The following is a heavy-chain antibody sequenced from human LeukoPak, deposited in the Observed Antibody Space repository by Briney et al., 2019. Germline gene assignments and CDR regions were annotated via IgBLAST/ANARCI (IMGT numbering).Heavy chain of an antibody. D-gene: IGHD2-15*01. CDR3: VRDGQGSTPLDY. CDR1: GFSFSSHW. CDR2: ISTDGSRP. Sequence: GGSLRLSCAASGFSFSSHWMHWVRQAPGKGLVWVSGISTDGSRPRYADSVNGRFTISRDNAKNTLYLQMNSLRAEDTAVYFCVRDGQGSTPLDYWGQGTLVTVSS. V-gene: IGHV3-74*01. J-gene: IGHJ4*02.